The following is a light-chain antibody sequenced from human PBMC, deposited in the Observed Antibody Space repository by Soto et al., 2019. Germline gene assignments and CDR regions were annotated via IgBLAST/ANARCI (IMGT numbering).Light chain of an antibody. V-gene: IGLV1-51*01. Sequence: QSALTQPPPVSAAPGQKVTISCSGRSSNIGNNYVSWYQQLPGTAPKLLIYDNNKRPSGIPDRFSGSKSDTSATLGITGLQTGDEADYYCATWDSSLSAVVFGGGTKLTVL. CDR3: ATWDSSLSAVV. CDR1: SSNIGNNY. J-gene: IGLJ2*01. CDR2: DNN.